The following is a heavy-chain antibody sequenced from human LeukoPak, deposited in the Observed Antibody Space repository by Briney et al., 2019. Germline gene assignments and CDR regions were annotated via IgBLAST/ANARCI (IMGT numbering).Heavy chain of an antibody. J-gene: IGHJ4*02. D-gene: IGHD2-21*02. CDR3: ARSPHCGGDCDYFDY. CDR1: GGSISSGGYY. V-gene: IGHV4-31*03. Sequence: SQTLSLTCTVSGGSISSGGYYWSWIRQHPGRGLEWIGYIYYSGSTYYNPSLKSRVTISVDTSKNQFSLKLSSVTAADTAVYYCARSPHCGGDCDYFDYWGQGTLVTVSS. CDR2: IYYSGST.